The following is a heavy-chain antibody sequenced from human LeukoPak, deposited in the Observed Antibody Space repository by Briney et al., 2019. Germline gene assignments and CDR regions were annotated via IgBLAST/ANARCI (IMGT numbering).Heavy chain of an antibody. J-gene: IGHJ4*02. V-gene: IGHV4-34*01. CDR2: INHSGST. D-gene: IGHD3-10*01. Sequence: SETLSLTCAVYGGSFSGYYWSWVRQPPGKGLEWIGDINHSGSTNYNPSLKSRITVSVDTSKNQSSLKLSSVTAADTAVYYCARRRLWFGELPIDYWGQGTLVTVSS. CDR3: ARRRLWFGELPIDY. CDR1: GGSFSGYY.